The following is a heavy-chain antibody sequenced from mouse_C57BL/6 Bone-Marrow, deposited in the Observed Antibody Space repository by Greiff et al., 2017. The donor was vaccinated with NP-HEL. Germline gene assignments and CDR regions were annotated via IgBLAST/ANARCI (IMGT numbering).Heavy chain of an antibody. CDR3: ARVGGPYYAMDY. J-gene: IGHJ4*01. V-gene: IGHV5-4*01. CDR1: GFTFSSYA. CDR2: ISDGGSYT. D-gene: IGHD3-1*01. Sequence: EVQLVESGGGLVKPGGSLKLSCAASGFTFSSYAMSWVRQTPEKRLEWVATISDGGSYTYYPDNVQGRFTISRDNAKNNLYLQMSHLKSEDTAMYYCARVGGPYYAMDYWGQGTSVTVSS.